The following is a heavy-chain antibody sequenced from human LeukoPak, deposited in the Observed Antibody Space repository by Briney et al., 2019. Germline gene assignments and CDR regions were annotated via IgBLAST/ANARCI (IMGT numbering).Heavy chain of an antibody. V-gene: IGHV4-59*12. D-gene: IGHD3-10*01. J-gene: IGHJ6*02. CDR1: GGSISSYY. CDR3: ARTLRIYGSGSYYNLGGHQQLIIYGMDV. CDR2: IYYSGST. Sequence: KPSETLSLTCTVSGGSISSYYWSWIRQPPGKGLEWIGYIYYSGSTNYNPSLKSRITISVDTSKNQFSLKLSSVTAADTAVYYCARTLRIYGSGSYYNLGGHQQLIIYGMDVWGQGTTVTVSS.